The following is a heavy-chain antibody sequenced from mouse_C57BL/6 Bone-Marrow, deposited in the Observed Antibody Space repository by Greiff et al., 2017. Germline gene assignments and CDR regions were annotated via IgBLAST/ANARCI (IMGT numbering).Heavy chain of an antibody. CDR1: GYAFSSSW. V-gene: IGHV1-82*01. D-gene: IGHD1-1*01. CDR2: IYPGDGDT. Sequence: QVQLQQSGPELVKPGASVKISCKASGYAFSSSWMNWVKQRPGKGLEWIGRIYPGDGDTNYNGKFKGKATLTADKSSSTAYMQLSSLTSEDSAVYFCASYYGSSSGGYFDVWGTGTTVTVSS. J-gene: IGHJ1*03. CDR3: ASYYGSSSGGYFDV.